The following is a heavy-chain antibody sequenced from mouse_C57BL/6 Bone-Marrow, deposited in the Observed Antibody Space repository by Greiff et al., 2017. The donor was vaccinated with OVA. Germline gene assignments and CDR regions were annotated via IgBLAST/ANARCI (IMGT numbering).Heavy chain of an antibody. D-gene: IGHD4-1*01. Sequence: VQLQQPGAELVRPGSSVKLSCKASGYTFTSYWMHWVKQRPIQGLEWIGNIDPSDSETHYNLKFKDKATLTVDKSSSTAYMQLSSLTSEDSAVYYCARYWVWYFDVWGTGTTVTVSS. CDR2: IDPSDSET. V-gene: IGHV1-52*01. J-gene: IGHJ1*03. CDR1: GYTFTSYW. CDR3: ARYWVWYFDV.